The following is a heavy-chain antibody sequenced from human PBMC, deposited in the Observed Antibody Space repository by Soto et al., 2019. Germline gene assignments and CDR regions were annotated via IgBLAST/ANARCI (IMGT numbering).Heavy chain of an antibody. J-gene: IGHJ4*02. CDR2: ISYDGSNK. Sequence: QVQLVESGGGVVQPGRSLRLSCAASGFTFSSYAMHWVRQAPGKGLEGVAVISYDGSNKYYAESVKGRFTISRDNSKNTLYLAMNSLRAEDTAVYYCARDNVGEVYYDSSVWGYFDYWGQGTLVTVSS. CDR1: GFTFSSYA. D-gene: IGHD3-22*01. V-gene: IGHV3-30-3*01. CDR3: ARDNVGEVYYDSSVWGYFDY.